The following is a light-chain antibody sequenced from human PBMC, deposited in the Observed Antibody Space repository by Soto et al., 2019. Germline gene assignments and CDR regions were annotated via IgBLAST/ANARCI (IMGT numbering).Light chain of an antibody. Sequence: QSALTQPASVSGSPGQSITISCTGTSSDVGGYNYVSWYQQHPGKAPKLMIYDVSNRPSGVSYRFSGSKSGNTASLTISGLQAEDETDYYCSSYTSSSTVVFGTGIKLTVL. CDR3: SSYTSSSTVV. J-gene: IGLJ1*01. V-gene: IGLV2-14*01. CDR2: DVS. CDR1: SSDVGGYNY.